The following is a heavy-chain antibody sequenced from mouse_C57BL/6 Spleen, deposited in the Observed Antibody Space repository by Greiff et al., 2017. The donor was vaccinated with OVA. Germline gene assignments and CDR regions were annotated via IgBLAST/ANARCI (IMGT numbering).Heavy chain of an antibody. CDR2: IWSDGST. CDR3: ARGLRRNYAMDY. V-gene: IGHV2-6*03. J-gene: IGHJ4*01. CDR1: GFSLTSYG. D-gene: IGHD2-4*01. Sequence: QVQLQQSGPGLVAPSQSLSITCTVSGFSLTSYGVHWVRQPPGKGLEWLVVIWSDGSTTYNSALKSRLSISKDNSKSQVFLKMNSLQTDDTAMYYCARGLRRNYAMDYWGQGTSVTVSS.